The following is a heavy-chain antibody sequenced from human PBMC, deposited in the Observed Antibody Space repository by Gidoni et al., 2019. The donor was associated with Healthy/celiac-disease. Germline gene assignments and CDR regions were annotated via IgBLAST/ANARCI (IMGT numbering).Heavy chain of an antibody. V-gene: IGHV3-21*01. CDR1: GFTFSSSS. Sequence: EVQLVESGGGLVKPGGSLRLSCAASGFTFSSSSMNWVRQAQGKGLEWVSSISSSSSYIYYADSVKGRFTISRDNAKNSLYLQMNSLRAEDTAVYYCAREPRGEYQLLYYYYYYGMDVWGQGTTVTVSS. J-gene: IGHJ6*02. CDR2: ISSSSSYI. CDR3: AREPRGEYQLLYYYYYYGMDV. D-gene: IGHD2-2*02.